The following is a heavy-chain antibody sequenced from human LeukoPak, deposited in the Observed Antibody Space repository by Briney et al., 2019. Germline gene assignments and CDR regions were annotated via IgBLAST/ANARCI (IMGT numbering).Heavy chain of an antibody. V-gene: IGHV5-51*01. Sequence: GESLKISCKGSGYTFTNYWIGWVRQMPGKGLEWMGIIYPGDSDTRYSPSFQGQVTISADKSISTAYLQWSSLKASDTAMYYCARHPIPYSSTWYYFDYWGQGTLVTVSS. CDR1: GYTFTNYW. D-gene: IGHD6-13*01. J-gene: IGHJ4*02. CDR2: IYPGDSDT. CDR3: ARHPIPYSSTWYYFDY.